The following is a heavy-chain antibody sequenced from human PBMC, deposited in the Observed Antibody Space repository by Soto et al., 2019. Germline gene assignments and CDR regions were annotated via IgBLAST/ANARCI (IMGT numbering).Heavy chain of an antibody. CDR1: GFTFSSYG. V-gene: IGHV3-33*01. Sequence: QVQLVESGGGVVQPGRSLRLSCAASGFTFSSYGMHWVRQAPGKGLEWVAVIWYDGSNKYYADSVKGRFTISRDNSKNPLYLQMNSLRAEDTAVYYCARGAAAGFGGGMDVWGQGTTVTVSS. CDR2: IWYDGSNK. D-gene: IGHD6-13*01. J-gene: IGHJ6*02. CDR3: ARGAAAGFGGGMDV.